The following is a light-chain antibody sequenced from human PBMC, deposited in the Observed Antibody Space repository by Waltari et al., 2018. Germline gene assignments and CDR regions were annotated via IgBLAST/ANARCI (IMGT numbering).Light chain of an antibody. V-gene: IGKV1-9*01. Sequence: IQLTQSPSSLSASVGDSVTITCRASQGISSYLAWYQQKPGKAPKLLIYGASTLQSGVPSRFSGSGSGPDFTLTISSLQPEDIATYYCQQLSSYPLAFGPGTKVDIK. CDR2: GAS. CDR3: QQLSSYPLA. CDR1: QGISSY. J-gene: IGKJ3*01.